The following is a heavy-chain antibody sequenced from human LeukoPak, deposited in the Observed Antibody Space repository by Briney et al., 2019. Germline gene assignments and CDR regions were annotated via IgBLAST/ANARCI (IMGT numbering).Heavy chain of an antibody. D-gene: IGHD3-9*01. CDR3: ARETSPTVLRYFDWLSPRYGVDV. CDR2: IRGSGGST. CDR1: GFTFSSYA. J-gene: IGHJ6*02. Sequence: GGSLRLSCAASGFTFSSYAMSWVRQAPGKGLEWVSAIRGSGGSTYYADSVKGRFTISRDNSKNTLYLQMNSLRAEDTAVYYCARETSPTVLRYFDWLSPRYGVDVWGQGTTVTVSS. V-gene: IGHV3-23*01.